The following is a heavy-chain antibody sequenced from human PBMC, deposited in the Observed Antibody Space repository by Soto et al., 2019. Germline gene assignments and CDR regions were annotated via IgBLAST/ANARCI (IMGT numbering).Heavy chain of an antibody. J-gene: IGHJ3*02. CDR2: ISYSGST. CDR3: AREGAGPKGSSSWPDDASDI. D-gene: IGHD6-13*01. Sequence: QVQLQESGPGLVKPSQTLSLTCTVSGGSISSGGYYWSWIRQHPGKGLEWIGYISYSGSTYYNPSLKSRVTISVDTSKDQFSLKLSSVTAADTAVSYCAREGAGPKGSSSWPDDASDIWGQGTMVTVSS. V-gene: IGHV4-31*03. CDR1: GGSISSGGYY.